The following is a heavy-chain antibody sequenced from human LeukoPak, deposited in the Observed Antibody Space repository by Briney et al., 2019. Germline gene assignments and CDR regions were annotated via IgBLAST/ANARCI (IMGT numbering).Heavy chain of an antibody. D-gene: IGHD4-17*01. CDR1: GFSFSYYG. CDR2: ISYDGTNK. J-gene: IGHJ4*02. Sequence: PGGSLRLSCSASGFSFSYYGFHWVRQAPGKGLEWVALISYDGTNKYYADSVKGRFTISRDNSKNTLFLQMNSLRAEDTAVYYCAESPGIGTYGDRSTAVDYWGQGTLVTVSS. V-gene: IGHV3-30*18. CDR3: AESPGIGTYGDRSTAVDY.